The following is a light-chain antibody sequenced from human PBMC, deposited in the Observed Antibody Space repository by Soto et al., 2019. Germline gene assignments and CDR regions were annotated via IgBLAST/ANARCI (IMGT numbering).Light chain of an antibody. V-gene: IGKV1-39*01. CDR1: QSISDY. Sequence: DIQMTQSPSSLSASVGDRITITCRASQSISDYLNWYQHKPGKAPKLLIFAPSTLQTGVPSRFSGSGSGTHFTLTISGLEPEDFAIYYCQQSYRTPITFGQGTRLEIK. J-gene: IGKJ5*01. CDR3: QQSYRTPIT. CDR2: APS.